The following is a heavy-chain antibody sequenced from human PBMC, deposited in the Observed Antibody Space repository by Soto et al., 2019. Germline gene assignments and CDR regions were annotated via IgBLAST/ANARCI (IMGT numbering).Heavy chain of an antibody. Sequence: QVQLVQSGAEVKKPGSSVKVSCKASGGTFSSYTISWVRQAPGQGLEWMGRIIPILGIANYPQKFQGRVTITADKSTSTAYMELSSLRSEDTAVYYCARDLGYCSSTSCYIGFDYWGQGTLVTVSS. CDR1: GGTFSSYT. V-gene: IGHV1-69*08. D-gene: IGHD2-2*02. J-gene: IGHJ4*02. CDR2: IIPILGIA. CDR3: ARDLGYCSSTSCYIGFDY.